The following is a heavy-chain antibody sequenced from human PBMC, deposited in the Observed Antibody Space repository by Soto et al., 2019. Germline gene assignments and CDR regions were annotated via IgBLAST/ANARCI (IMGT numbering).Heavy chain of an antibody. Sequence: QVQLVESGGGVVQPGRSLRLSCAASGFTFSSYAMHWVRQAPGKGLEWVAVISYDGSNKYYADSVKGRFTISRDNSKNTLYLQMNSLRAEDTAVYYCARDRIVVYGAFDFWGQGTMVTVSS. V-gene: IGHV3-30-3*01. CDR2: ISYDGSNK. CDR3: ARDRIVVYGAFDF. D-gene: IGHD3-22*01. J-gene: IGHJ3*01. CDR1: GFTFSSYA.